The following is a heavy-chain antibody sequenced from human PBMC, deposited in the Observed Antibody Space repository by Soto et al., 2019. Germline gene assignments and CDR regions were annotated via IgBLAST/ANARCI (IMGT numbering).Heavy chain of an antibody. J-gene: IGHJ4*02. Sequence: EVQVVGSGGGLAQPGGWLKLPCAVSGLSFSTYWLTWVRQAPGRGLEWVANISPGGIATHYVDSVKGRFTISGDNAKNSVYLQMNSLRGDDTAVYYCATKGDSGSIWGQGTLVTVSS. CDR3: ATKGDSGSI. V-gene: IGHV3-7*01. CDR1: GLSFSTYW. D-gene: IGHD3-22*01. CDR2: ISPGGIAT.